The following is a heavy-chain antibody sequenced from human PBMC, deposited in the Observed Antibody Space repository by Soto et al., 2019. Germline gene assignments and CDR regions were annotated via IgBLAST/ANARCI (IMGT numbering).Heavy chain of an antibody. Sequence: PSETLSLTCTVSGGSISSSSYYWGWIRQPPGKGLEWIGSIYYSGSTYYNPSLKSRVTISVDTSKNQFSLKLSSVTAADTAVYYCARLNSHFRRRDGYNPNAFDIWGQGTMVTVSS. D-gene: IGHD5-12*01. CDR2: IYYSGST. CDR3: ARLNSHFRRRDGYNPNAFDI. CDR1: GGSISSSSYY. J-gene: IGHJ3*02. V-gene: IGHV4-39*01.